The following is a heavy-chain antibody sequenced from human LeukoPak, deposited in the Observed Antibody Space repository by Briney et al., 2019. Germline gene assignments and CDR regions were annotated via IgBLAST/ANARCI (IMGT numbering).Heavy chain of an antibody. CDR2: ISAYNGNT. CDR3: ARDTYYYDSSGYFDY. Sequence: ASVTVSFKASGYTFTSYGISWVRQAPGQGLEWMGWISAYNGNTNYAQKLQGRVTMTTDTSTSTAYMELRSLRSDDTAVYYCARDTYYYDSSGYFDYWGQGTLVTVSS. V-gene: IGHV1-18*01. D-gene: IGHD3-22*01. J-gene: IGHJ4*02. CDR1: GYTFTSYG.